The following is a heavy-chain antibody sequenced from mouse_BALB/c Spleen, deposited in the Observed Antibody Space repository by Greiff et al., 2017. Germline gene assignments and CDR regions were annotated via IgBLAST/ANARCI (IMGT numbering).Heavy chain of an antibody. V-gene: IGHV2-2*02. D-gene: IGHD1-1*01. CDR3: ASHYYGSSYPDYYAMDY. CDR1: GFSLTSYG. CDR2: IWSGGST. J-gene: IGHJ4*01. Sequence: VQLQESGPGLVQPSQSLSITCTVSGFSLTSYGVHWVRQSPGKGLEWLGVIWSGGSTDYNAAFISRLSISKDNSKSQVFFKMNSLQANDTAIYYCASHYYGSSYPDYYAMDYWGQGTSVTVSS.